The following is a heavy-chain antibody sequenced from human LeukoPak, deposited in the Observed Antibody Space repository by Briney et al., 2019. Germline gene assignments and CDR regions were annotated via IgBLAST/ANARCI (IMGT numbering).Heavy chain of an antibody. CDR3: ARVRYSSSWYTNWFDP. D-gene: IGHD6-13*01. V-gene: IGHV1-8*03. J-gene: IGHJ5*02. CDR1: GYTFTSYD. Sequence: GASVKVSCKASGYTFTSYDINWVRQATGQGLEWMGWMNPNSGNTGYAQKFQGRVTITRNTSISTAYMELSSLRSEDTAVYYCARVRYSSSWYTNWFDPWGQGTLVIVSS. CDR2: MNPNSGNT.